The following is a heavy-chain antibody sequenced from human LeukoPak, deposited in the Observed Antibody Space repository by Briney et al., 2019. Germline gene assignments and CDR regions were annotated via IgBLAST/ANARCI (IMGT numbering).Heavy chain of an antibody. CDR3: AREGGFFRPLDY. J-gene: IGHJ4*02. D-gene: IGHD3-3*01. Sequence: SGTLSLTCGVSGGSVTSTNWWTWVRQPPGKGLEWIGEVHLDGRTNYDPSLESRLTISVDLSENHISLKLTSVTAADTAVYYCAREGGFFRPLDYSGQGTLVTVSS. CDR1: GGSVTSTNW. V-gene: IGHV4-4*02. CDR2: VHLDGRT.